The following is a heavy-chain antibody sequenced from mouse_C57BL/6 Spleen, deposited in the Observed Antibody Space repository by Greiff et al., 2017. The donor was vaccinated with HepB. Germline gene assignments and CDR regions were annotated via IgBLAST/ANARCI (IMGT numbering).Heavy chain of an antibody. D-gene: IGHD1-1*01. CDR2: ISYDGSN. CDR1: GYSITSGYY. V-gene: IGHV3-6*01. CDR3: ARGAGYYGSSPTWFAY. J-gene: IGHJ3*01. Sequence: EVKLVESGPGLVKPSQSLSLTCSVTGYSITSGYYWNWIRQFPGNKLEWMGYISYDGSNNYNPSLKNRISITRDTSKNQFFRKLNSVTTEDTATYYCARGAGYYGSSPTWFAYWGQGTLVTVSA.